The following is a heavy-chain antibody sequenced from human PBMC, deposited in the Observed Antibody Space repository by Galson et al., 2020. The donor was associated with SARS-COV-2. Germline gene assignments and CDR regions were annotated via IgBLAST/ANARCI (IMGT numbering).Heavy chain of an antibody. Sequence: ETSETLSLTCTVSGGSISSGGYYWSWIRQHPGKGLEWIGYIYYSGSTYYNPSLKSRVTISVDTSKNQFSLKLSSVTAADTAVYYCARDRRRSARYYYYGMDVWGQGTTVTVSS. V-gene: IGHV4-31*03. J-gene: IGHJ6*02. CDR3: ARDRRRSARYYYYGMDV. CDR2: IYYSGST. CDR1: GGSISSGGYY. D-gene: IGHD1-26*01.